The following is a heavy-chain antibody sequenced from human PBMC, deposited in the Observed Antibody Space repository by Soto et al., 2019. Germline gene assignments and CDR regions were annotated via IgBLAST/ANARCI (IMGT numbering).Heavy chain of an antibody. CDR1: GFTFSSYA. Sequence: PGGSLRLSCAASGFTFSSYAMHWVRQAPGKGLEWVAVISYDGSNKYYADSVKGRFTISRDNSKNTLYLQMNSLRAEDTAVYYCAREGPYYDSSGYDYWGQGTLVTVSS. CDR2: ISYDGSNK. J-gene: IGHJ4*02. D-gene: IGHD3-22*01. V-gene: IGHV3-30-3*01. CDR3: AREGPYYDSSGYDY.